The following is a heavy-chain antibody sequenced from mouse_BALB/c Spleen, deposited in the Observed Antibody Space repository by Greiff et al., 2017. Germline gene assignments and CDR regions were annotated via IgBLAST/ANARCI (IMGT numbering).Heavy chain of an antibody. CDR3: ARERGYGPWFAY. CDR2: ISSGSSTI. Sequence: EVMLVESGGGLVQPGGSRKLSCAASGFTFSSFGMHWVRQAPEKGLEWVAYISSGSSTIYYADTVKGRFTISRDNPKNTLFLQMTSLRSEDTAMYYCARERGYGPWFAYWGQGTTLTVSS. CDR1: GFTFSSFG. D-gene: IGHD1-1*02. V-gene: IGHV5-17*02. J-gene: IGHJ2*01.